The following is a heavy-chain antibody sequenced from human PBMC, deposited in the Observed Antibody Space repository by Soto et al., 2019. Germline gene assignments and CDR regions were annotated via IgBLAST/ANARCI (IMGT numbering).Heavy chain of an antibody. J-gene: IGHJ4*02. CDR3: ATSYGDSNFDY. V-gene: IGHV3-48*01. Sequence: AQLVQSGGDLVQPGGSLRLSCAASGFTLSSFSMNWVRQAPGKGLEWLSYISSSSGTIFYADSVKGRFTISRDNAKGSLYLQMSSLRAEDTAVYYCATSYGDSNFDYWGQGTLVTVSS. CDR1: GFTLSSFS. D-gene: IGHD4-17*01. CDR2: ISSSSGTI.